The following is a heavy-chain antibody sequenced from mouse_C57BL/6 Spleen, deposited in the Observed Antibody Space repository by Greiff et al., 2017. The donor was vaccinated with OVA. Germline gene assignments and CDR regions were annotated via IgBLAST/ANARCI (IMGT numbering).Heavy chain of an antibody. J-gene: IGHJ4*01. CDR2: INPNNGGT. CDR3: AVYYGTGYYAMDY. Sequence: EVQLQQSGPELVKPGASVKISCKASGYTFTDYYMNWVKQSHGKSLEWIGDINPNNGGTSYNQKFKGKATLTVDKSSSTAYMELRSLTSEDSAVYYCAVYYGTGYYAMDYWGQGTSVTVSS. CDR1: GYTFTDYY. V-gene: IGHV1-26*01. D-gene: IGHD2-1*01.